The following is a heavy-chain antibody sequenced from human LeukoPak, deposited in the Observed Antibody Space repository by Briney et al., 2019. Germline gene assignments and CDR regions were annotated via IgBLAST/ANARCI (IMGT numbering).Heavy chain of an antibody. V-gene: IGHV3-21*01. J-gene: IGHJ5*02. CDR1: GFTFSSYS. CDR3: ARDLKPVVVTALNWFDP. D-gene: IGHD2-21*02. CDR2: ISSSSSSYI. Sequence: GGSLRLSCAASGFTFSSYSMNWVRQAPGKGLEWVSSISSSSSSYIYYADSVKGRFTISRDNAKNSLYLQMNSLRAEDTAVYYCARDLKPVVVTALNWFDPWGQGTLVTVSS.